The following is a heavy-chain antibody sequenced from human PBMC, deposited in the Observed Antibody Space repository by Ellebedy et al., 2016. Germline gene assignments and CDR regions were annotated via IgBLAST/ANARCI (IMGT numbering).Heavy chain of an antibody. CDR2: ISAFNGHT. Sequence: ASVKVSCKASGYAFSNYGLNWVRQAPGQRLEWVGWISAFNGHTKYAEKFQGRVTMTTDTSTTTGYLDLRSLTSADTAVYYCARGLGTNGHYLPLDYWGQGTLVTVSS. D-gene: IGHD4-17*01. CDR1: GYAFSNYG. V-gene: IGHV1-18*01. CDR3: ARGLGTNGHYLPLDY. J-gene: IGHJ4*02.